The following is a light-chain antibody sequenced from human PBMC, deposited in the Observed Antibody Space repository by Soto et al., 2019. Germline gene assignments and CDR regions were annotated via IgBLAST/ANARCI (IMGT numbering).Light chain of an antibody. J-gene: IGKJ3*01. V-gene: IGKV3-20*01. Sequence: ETVITQSPGTLSLSPGERATLSCRASQSVSSSYLAWYQQKPGQAPRLLIYGASSRATGIPDRFSGSGSGTDFTLTISRLEPEDFAVYYCQQYGSSPSGFTFGPGTKVDIK. CDR3: QQYGSSPSGFT. CDR1: QSVSSSY. CDR2: GAS.